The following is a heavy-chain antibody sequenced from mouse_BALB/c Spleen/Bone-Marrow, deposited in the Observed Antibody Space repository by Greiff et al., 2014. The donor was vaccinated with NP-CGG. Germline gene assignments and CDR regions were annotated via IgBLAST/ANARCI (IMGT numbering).Heavy chain of an antibody. Sequence: EVMLVESGGGLVKPGGSLKLSCAASGFTFSSYAMSWVRQTPEKRLEWVATISSGGSYTYYADSVKGRCTITRDTSKNTLYLQMNSLRSEDTAIYYCAGQDYYGSSSHWYLDDWGAGTTVTVSS. V-gene: IGHV5-9-1*01. CDR3: AGQDYYGSSSHWYLDD. J-gene: IGHJ1*01. CDR1: GFTFSSYA. D-gene: IGHD1-1*01. CDR2: ISSGGSYT.